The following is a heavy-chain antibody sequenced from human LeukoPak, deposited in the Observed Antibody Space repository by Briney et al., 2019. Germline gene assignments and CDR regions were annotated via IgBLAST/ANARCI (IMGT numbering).Heavy chain of an antibody. J-gene: IGHJ4*02. CDR1: GFTFSSYG. Sequence: GSLILSCAASGFTFSSYGMHWVRQAPGKGLEWVAVISYDGSNKYYADSVKGRFTISRDNSKNTLYLQMNSLRAEDTAVYYCAKSLWFGELLTLDYWGQGTLVTVSS. CDR3: AKSLWFGELLTLDY. D-gene: IGHD3-10*01. V-gene: IGHV3-30*18. CDR2: ISYDGSNK.